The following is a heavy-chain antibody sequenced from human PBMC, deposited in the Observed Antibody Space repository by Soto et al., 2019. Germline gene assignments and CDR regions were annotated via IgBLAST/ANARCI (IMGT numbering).Heavy chain of an antibody. D-gene: IGHD4-4*01. Sequence: GGSLRLSCAASGFTFSSYAMSWVRQAPGKGLEWVSAISGSGGSTYYADSVKGRFTISRDNSKNTLYLQMNSLRAEDTAVYYCAKDVWGYSNYPHGMDVWGQGTTVTVSS. CDR3: AKDVWGYSNYPHGMDV. CDR1: GFTFSSYA. CDR2: ISGSGGST. V-gene: IGHV3-23*01. J-gene: IGHJ6*02.